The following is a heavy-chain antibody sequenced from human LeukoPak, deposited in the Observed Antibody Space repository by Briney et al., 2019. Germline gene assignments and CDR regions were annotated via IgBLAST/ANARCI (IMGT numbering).Heavy chain of an antibody. D-gene: IGHD3-10*01. J-gene: IGHJ4*02. Sequence: SETLSLTCTVSSGSITNYYWSWIRQLPGKGLEWIGFIYYSGNTNYNPSLKSRVTISVDTSKNQFSLKLSSMTAADTAVYYCARGALLWFGDRMEYYFDYWGQGTLLTVSS. V-gene: IGHV4-59*01. CDR1: SGSITNYY. CDR2: IYYSGNT. CDR3: ARGALLWFGDRMEYYFDY.